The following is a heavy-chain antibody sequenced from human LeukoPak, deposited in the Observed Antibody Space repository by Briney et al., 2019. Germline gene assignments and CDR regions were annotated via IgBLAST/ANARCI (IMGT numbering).Heavy chain of an antibody. CDR2: VYHSGET. V-gene: IGHV4-30-2*01. CDR1: GGSVSSGDYY. D-gene: IGHD6-13*01. J-gene: IGHJ5*02. CDR3: ARCPPVEKAAAGTFDP. Sequence: SQTLSLTCTVSGGSVSSGDYYWSWIRQPPGKGLEWIGSVYHSGETYYNPSLNSRVTISVDRSKNQLSLKLNSVTAADTAVYYCARCPPVEKAAAGTFDPWGQGTLVTVSS.